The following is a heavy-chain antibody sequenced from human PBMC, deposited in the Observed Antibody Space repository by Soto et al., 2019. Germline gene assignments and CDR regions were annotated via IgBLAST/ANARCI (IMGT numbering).Heavy chain of an antibody. CDR2: INHSGSS. CDR1: GGSFSGFY. J-gene: IGHJ2*01. Sequence: LTCAVHGGSFSGFYWTWIRQPPGKGLEWIGEINHSGSSNYNPPLKSRVTMSLDTSRNQFSLSLNSVTAADTAVYYCARMAGPWYFDLWGRGTLVTVSS. CDR3: ARMAGPWYFDL. V-gene: IGHV4-34*01.